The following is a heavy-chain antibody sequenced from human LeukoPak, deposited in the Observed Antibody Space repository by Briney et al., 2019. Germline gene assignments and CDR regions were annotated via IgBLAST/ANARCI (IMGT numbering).Heavy chain of an antibody. Sequence: GGSLRPSCAASRFTFSSYVMTWVRQAPGKGLEWVSAITGTGDTTYYTPSVRGRFTISRDNSKSTLYLQMNSLRADDTAVYYCAKEGYASGWLDSWGQGTLVTVSS. CDR2: ITGTGDTT. V-gene: IGHV3-23*01. CDR3: AKEGYASGWLDS. CDR1: RFTFSSYV. J-gene: IGHJ4*02. D-gene: IGHD6-19*01.